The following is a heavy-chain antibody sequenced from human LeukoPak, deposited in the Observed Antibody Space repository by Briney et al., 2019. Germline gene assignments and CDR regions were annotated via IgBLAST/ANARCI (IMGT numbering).Heavy chain of an antibody. J-gene: IGHJ4*02. D-gene: IGHD2-21*02. CDR3: ARGPVYCGGDCYFDY. Sequence: GSSVKVSCKASGGTFSSYAISWVRQAPGQGLEWMGRIIPIFGIANYAQKFQGRVTITADKSTSTAYMELSSLRSEDTAAYYCARGPVYCGGDCYFDYWGQGTLVTVSS. CDR2: IIPIFGIA. V-gene: IGHV1-69*04. CDR1: GGTFSSYA.